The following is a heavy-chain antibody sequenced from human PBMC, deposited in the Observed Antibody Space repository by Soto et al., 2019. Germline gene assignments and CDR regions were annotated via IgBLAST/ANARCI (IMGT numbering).Heavy chain of an antibody. Sequence: GGSLRLSCAASGFTFSSYAMSWVRQAPGKGLEWVSAISGSGGSTYYADSVKGRFTISRDNSKNTLYLQMNSLRAEDTAVYYCAKEYYDFWSGPRSYYMDVWGKGTTVTVSS. CDR2: ISGSGGST. V-gene: IGHV3-23*01. CDR1: GFTFSSYA. J-gene: IGHJ6*03. D-gene: IGHD3-3*01. CDR3: AKEYYDFWSGPRSYYMDV.